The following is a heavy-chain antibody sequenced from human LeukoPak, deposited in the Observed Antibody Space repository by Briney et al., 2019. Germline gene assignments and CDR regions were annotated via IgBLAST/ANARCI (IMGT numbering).Heavy chain of an antibody. CDR2: IYNSEST. CDR1: GVSISIYY. V-gene: IGHV4-59*01. D-gene: IGHD6-6*01. CDR3: ERVKGSNWFDP. J-gene: IGHJ5*02. Sequence: SETLSLTFTVSGVSISIYYWSCIRQPPGEGLECIGYIYNSESTYYNPSLKSRVTISLDTSKNQFSLRLNSVTAADTAVYYCERVKGSNWFDPWGQGTLVTVSS.